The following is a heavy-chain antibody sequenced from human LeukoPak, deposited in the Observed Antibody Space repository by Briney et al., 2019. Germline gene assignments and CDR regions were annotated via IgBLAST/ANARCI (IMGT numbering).Heavy chain of an antibody. Sequence: GGSLRLSCAVSGFIFSTYTMNWVRQAPGKGLEWVSSISSSSSYIYYADSVKGRFTISRDNAKNSLYLQMNSLRAEDTAVYYCAKDLSATGAFDIWGQGTMVTVSS. J-gene: IGHJ3*02. CDR3: AKDLSATGAFDI. V-gene: IGHV3-21*01. D-gene: IGHD2-15*01. CDR2: ISSSSSYI. CDR1: GFIFSTYT.